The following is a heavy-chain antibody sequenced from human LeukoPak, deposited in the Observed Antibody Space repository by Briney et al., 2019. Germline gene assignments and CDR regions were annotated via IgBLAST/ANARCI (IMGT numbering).Heavy chain of an antibody. V-gene: IGHV3-53*01. CDR2: IYSGCST. J-gene: IGHJ5*02. Sequence: GSLRLSCAASGVTVSSNYMSWVRQAPGKGLEGVSVIYSGCSTYYADSVKGRFTISRDNSKNTLYLQMNSLRAEDTAVYYCAKDPWGIEAAGPNWCDPWGQGTLVTVSS. CDR1: GVTVSSNY. CDR3: AKDPWGIEAAGPNWCDP. D-gene: IGHD6-13*01.